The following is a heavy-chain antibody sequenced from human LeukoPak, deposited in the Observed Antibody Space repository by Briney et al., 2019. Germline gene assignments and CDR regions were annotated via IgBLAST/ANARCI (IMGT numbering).Heavy chain of an antibody. CDR3: ARDKDPVSSGYYSPFDY. CDR1: GYTFTSYY. Sequence: GASVKVSCKASGYTFTSYYMHWVRQAPGQGLEWMGIINPSGGSTSYAQKFQGRVTMTRDTSTSTVYVELSSLRSEDTAVYYCARDKDPVSSGYYSPFDYWGQGTLVTVSS. D-gene: IGHD3-22*01. CDR2: INPSGGST. V-gene: IGHV1-46*01. J-gene: IGHJ4*02.